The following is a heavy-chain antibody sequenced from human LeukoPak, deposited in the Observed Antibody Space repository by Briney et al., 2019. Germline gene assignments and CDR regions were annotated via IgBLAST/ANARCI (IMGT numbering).Heavy chain of an antibody. J-gene: IGHJ4*02. CDR1: GYSISSSNW. CDR3: ARGGWLKSGDYFDN. Sequence: SDTLSLTCAVSGYSISSSNWWGWIRQPPGKGLEWIGYIYYSGSTNYNPSLKSRVTMSVDTSKNQFSLKLSSVTALDTAVYYCARGGWLKSGDYFDNWGQGTLVTVSS. CDR2: IYYSGST. V-gene: IGHV4-28*06. D-gene: IGHD5-24*01.